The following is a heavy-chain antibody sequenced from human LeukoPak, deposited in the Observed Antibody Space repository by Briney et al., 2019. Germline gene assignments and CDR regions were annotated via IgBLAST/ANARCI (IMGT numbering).Heavy chain of an antibody. V-gene: IGHV3-74*01. Sequence: PGGSLRLSCAASGFTFSKYWMLWVRQAPGKGLGSVSRINTDGTDTTYADSVKGRFTVSRDNADNTMFLQMNSVRDEDTAVYYCATKQWLAPPPDSWGQGTPVTVSS. CDR2: INTDGTDT. CDR3: ATKQWLAPPPDS. J-gene: IGHJ4*02. CDR1: GFTFSKYW. D-gene: IGHD6-19*01.